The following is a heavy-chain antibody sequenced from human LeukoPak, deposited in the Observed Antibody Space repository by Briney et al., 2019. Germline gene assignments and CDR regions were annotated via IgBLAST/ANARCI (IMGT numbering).Heavy chain of an antibody. CDR3: ARVDYSNHLSGMDV. D-gene: IGHD4-11*01. CDR2: INPNSGNT. CDR1: GYTFTSYD. V-gene: IGHV1-8*01. J-gene: IGHJ6*02. Sequence: GASVKVSCKASGYTFTSYDINWVRQATGQGLEWMGWINPNSGNTGYAQKFQGRVTMTRNTSISTAYLELSSLRAEDTAVYYCARVDYSNHLSGMDVWGQGTTVTVSS.